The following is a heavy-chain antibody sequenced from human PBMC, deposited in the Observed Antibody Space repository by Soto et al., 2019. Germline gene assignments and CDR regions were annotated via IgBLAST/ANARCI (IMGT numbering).Heavy chain of an antibody. D-gene: IGHD6-6*01. V-gene: IGHV3-30-3*01. Sequence: QVQLVESGGGVVQPGRSLRLSCAASGFTFSSYAMHWVRQAPGKGLEWVAVISYDGSNKYYADSVKGRFTISRDNSKNTLYLQMNSLRAEDTAVYYCARIPHSSSYYYYGMDVWGQGTTVTVSS. CDR3: ARIPHSSSYYYYGMDV. CDR1: GFTFSSYA. CDR2: ISYDGSNK. J-gene: IGHJ6*02.